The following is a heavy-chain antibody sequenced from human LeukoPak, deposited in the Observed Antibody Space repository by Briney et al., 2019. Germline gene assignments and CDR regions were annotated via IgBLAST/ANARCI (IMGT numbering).Heavy chain of an antibody. Sequence: ASVKVSCKASGYTFTGYYMHWVRQAPGQGLEWMGWINPNSGGTNYAQKLQGRVTMTTDTSTSTAYMELRSLRSDDTAVYYCARVNDYGDYRPVNFDYWGQGTLVTVSS. CDR3: ARVNDYGDYRPVNFDY. J-gene: IGHJ4*02. D-gene: IGHD4-17*01. V-gene: IGHV1-2*02. CDR2: INPNSGGT. CDR1: GYTFTGYY.